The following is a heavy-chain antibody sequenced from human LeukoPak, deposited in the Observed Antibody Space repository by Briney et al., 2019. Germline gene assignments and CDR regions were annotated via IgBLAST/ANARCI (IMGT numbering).Heavy chain of an antibody. Sequence: VGSLRLSCAAPGFTFSSYSMNWVRQAPGKGLEWVSSISSSSSYIYYADSVKGRFTISRDNAKNSLYLQMNSLRAEDTAVYYCAREGGSDGMDVWGQGTTVTVSS. CDR1: GFTFSSYS. CDR3: AREGGSDGMDV. D-gene: IGHD5-12*01. CDR2: ISSSSSYI. J-gene: IGHJ6*02. V-gene: IGHV3-21*01.